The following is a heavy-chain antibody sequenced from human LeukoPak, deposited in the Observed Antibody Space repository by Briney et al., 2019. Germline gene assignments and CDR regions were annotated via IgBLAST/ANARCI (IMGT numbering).Heavy chain of an antibody. V-gene: IGHV1-18*01. J-gene: IGHJ3*02. Sequence: EASVKVSCKASGYTFTSYGISWVRQAPGQGLEWMGWISAYNGNTNYAQKLQGRVTMTTDTSTSTAYMELRSLRSDDTAVYYCARDVMTTVVRDAFDIWGQGTMVTVSS. CDR2: ISAYNGNT. CDR1: GYTFTSYG. CDR3: ARDVMTTVVRDAFDI. D-gene: IGHD4-23*01.